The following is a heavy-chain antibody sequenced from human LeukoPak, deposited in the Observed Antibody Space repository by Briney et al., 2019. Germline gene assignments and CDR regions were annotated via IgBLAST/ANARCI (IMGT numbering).Heavy chain of an antibody. D-gene: IGHD3-10*01. J-gene: IGHJ4*02. V-gene: IGHV4-34*01. CDR2: INHSGST. CDR3: AREVGGSGSYSLFDY. CDR1: GGSFSGYY. Sequence: SETLSLTCAVYGGSFSGYYWSWIRQPPGKGLEWIGEINHSGSTNYNPSLKSRVTISVDTSKNQFSLKLSSVTAADTAVYYCAREVGGSGSYSLFDYWGQGTLVTVSS.